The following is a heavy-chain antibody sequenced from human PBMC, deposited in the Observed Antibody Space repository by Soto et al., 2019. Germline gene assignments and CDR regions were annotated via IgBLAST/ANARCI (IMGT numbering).Heavy chain of an antibody. D-gene: IGHD1-7*01. J-gene: IGHJ4*02. CDR1: GFTFSTYG. CDR2: ISANGQGI. Sequence: PWGSLLLSCASSGFTFSTYGLSWVRQAPGKGLEWVSAISANGQGIYYADSVRGRFTISRDNSKNTIFLHMDSLRAEDTAVYYCAKDRNYPRDQFHYWGQGTLVTVSS. V-gene: IGHV3-23*01. CDR3: AKDRNYPRDQFHY.